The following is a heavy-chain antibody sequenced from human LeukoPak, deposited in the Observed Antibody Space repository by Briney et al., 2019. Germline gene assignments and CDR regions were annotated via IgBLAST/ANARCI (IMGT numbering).Heavy chain of an antibody. CDR1: GFTFSNNA. J-gene: IGHJ4*02. CDR3: AKEKYNWNDGRAEGFDS. CDR2: ISDRGGST. V-gene: IGHV3-23*01. Sequence: GGSLRLSCAVSGFTFSNNAMNWVRQAPGKGREWVSRISDRGGSTYYADSVKGRFTISRDNSKNTLYLQMDSLRAEDTAVYYCAKEKYNWNDGRAEGFDSWGQGTLVTVSS. D-gene: IGHD1-1*01.